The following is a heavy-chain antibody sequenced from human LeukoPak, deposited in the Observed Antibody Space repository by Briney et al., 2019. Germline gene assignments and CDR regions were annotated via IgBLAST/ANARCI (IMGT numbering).Heavy chain of an antibody. CDR1: GFTFSSYS. D-gene: IGHD3-3*01. CDR2: ISSSSSYI. V-gene: IGHV3-21*01. CDR3: ARDPGDYDFWSGYYGGFFDY. J-gene: IGHJ4*02. Sequence: GGSLRLSCAASGFTFSSYSMNWVRQAPGKGLEGVSSISSSSSYIYYADSAKGRFTISRDNAKNSLYLQMNSLRAEDTAVYYCARDPGDYDFWSGYYGGFFDYWGQGTLVTVSS.